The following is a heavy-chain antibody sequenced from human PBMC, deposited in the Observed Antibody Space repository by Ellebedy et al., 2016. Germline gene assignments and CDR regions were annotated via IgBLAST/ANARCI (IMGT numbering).Heavy chain of an antibody. Sequence: GESLKISXVVSGFTFSSYWMHWVRQAPGKGLVWVSRINSDGSSISYADSVKGRFTISRDNSKNTLYLQMNSLRAEDTALYYCAKPPAGILTGYYPEAAFDIWGQGTMVTVSS. D-gene: IGHD3-9*01. CDR2: INSDGSSI. J-gene: IGHJ3*02. CDR3: AKPPAGILTGYYPEAAFDI. V-gene: IGHV3-74*01. CDR1: GFTFSSYW.